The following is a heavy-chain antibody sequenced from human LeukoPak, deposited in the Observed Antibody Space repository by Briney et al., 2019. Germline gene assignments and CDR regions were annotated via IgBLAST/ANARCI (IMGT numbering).Heavy chain of an antibody. CDR3: AKAEMTNPYDAFDI. J-gene: IGHJ3*02. CDR1: GFTFSSYG. CDR2: ISYDGSNK. V-gene: IGHV3-30*18. Sequence: GGSLRLSCAASGFTFSSYGMHWVRQAPCKGLEWVAVISYDGSNKYYADSVKGRFTISRDNSKNTLYLQMNSLRAEDTAVYYCAKAEMTNPYDAFDIWGQGTMVTVSS. D-gene: IGHD4-11*01.